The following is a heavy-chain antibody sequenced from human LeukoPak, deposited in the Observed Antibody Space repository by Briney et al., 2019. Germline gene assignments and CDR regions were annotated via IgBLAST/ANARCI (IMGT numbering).Heavy chain of an antibody. CDR2: LKQDGSEK. V-gene: IGHV3-7*01. Sequence: GGSLRLSCVASGFTFSSYWMSWVRQAPGKGLEWVANLKQDGSEKYYVDSVKGRFPISRDNAKNSLYLQMNGLRAEDTAVYYCARDRGNSGYYDYWGQGTLVTVSS. CDR3: ARDRGNSGYYDY. CDR1: GFTFSSYW. J-gene: IGHJ4*02. D-gene: IGHD3-22*01.